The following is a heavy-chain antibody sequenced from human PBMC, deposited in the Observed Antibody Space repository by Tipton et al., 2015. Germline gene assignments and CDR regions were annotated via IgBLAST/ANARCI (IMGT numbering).Heavy chain of an antibody. J-gene: IGHJ4*02. V-gene: IGHV3-9*01. CDR1: GFTFDDYA. Sequence: RSLRLSCETSGFTFDDYAMHWVRQAPGKGLEWISQISWNSGSIGYADSVKGRFTISRDNTKNTLYLQMNGLRAEDTALYYCATGYYGDYPFDYWGQGTLVTVSS. CDR3: ATGYYGDYPFDY. CDR2: ISWNSGSI. D-gene: IGHD4-17*01.